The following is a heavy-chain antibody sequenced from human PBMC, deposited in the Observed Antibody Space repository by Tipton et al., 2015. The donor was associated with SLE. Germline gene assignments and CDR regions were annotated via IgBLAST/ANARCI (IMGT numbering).Heavy chain of an antibody. J-gene: IGHJ4*02. CDR2: IYYSGST. Sequence: TLSLTCTVSGGSISSYYWSWIRQPPGKGLEWIGYIYYSGSTNYNPSLKSRVTISVDTSKNQLSLKLSSVTAADTAVYYCAREAGSGDFDYWGQGTLVTVSS. CDR3: AREAGSGDFDY. V-gene: IGHV4-59*01. CDR1: GGSISSYY. D-gene: IGHD1-26*01.